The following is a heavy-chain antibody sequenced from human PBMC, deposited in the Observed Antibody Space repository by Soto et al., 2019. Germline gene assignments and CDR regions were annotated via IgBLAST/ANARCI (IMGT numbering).Heavy chain of an antibody. CDR1: GFTFDDYT. J-gene: IGHJ6*02. D-gene: IGHD3-3*01. CDR3: AKDSHYDFWSGYKIRRDYYGMDV. V-gene: IGHV3-43*01. Sequence: GSLRLSCAASGFTFDDYTMHWVRQAPGKGLEWVSLISWDGGSTYYADSVKGRFTISRDNSKNSLYLQMNSLTTEDTALYYCAKDSHYDFWSGYKIRRDYYGMDVWGQGTTVTVS. CDR2: ISWDGGST.